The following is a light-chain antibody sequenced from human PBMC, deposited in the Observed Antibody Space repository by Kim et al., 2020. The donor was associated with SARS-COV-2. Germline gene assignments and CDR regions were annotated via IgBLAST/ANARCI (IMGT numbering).Light chain of an antibody. V-gene: IGLV3-27*01. CDR3: YSATDNNVGV. CDR2: KDS. CDR1: ILAKNY. J-gene: IGLJ1*01. Sequence: VSPGQTARITCSGGILAKNYARWFQQKPGQAPLMVIYKDSERPSGIPERFSGSSSGTTVTLSISGAQVEDEADYYCYSATDNNVGVFGPGTKVTVL.